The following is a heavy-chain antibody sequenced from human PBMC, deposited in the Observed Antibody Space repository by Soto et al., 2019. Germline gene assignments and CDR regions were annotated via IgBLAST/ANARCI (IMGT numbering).Heavy chain of an antibody. Sequence: EVQLVESGGGLVEPGGSLRLSCAASGFTFNGAWMNWVRKAPGKGLEWVGRVKSKVDGGSIDYAAPVRGRFTISRDDSRNTVDLQMNSLSAEDSAMYYCSADLPDWGAYAFDYWGQGTLVTVSS. D-gene: IGHD3-16*01. CDR2: VKSKVDGGSI. CDR1: GFTFNGAW. J-gene: IGHJ4*02. V-gene: IGHV3-15*07. CDR3: SADLPDWGAYAFDY.